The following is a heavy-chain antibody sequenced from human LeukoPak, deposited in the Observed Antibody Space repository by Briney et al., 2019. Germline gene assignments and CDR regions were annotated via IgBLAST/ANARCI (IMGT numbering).Heavy chain of an antibody. J-gene: IGHJ3*01. CDR1: GFTFRTYG. Sequence: PGGSLRLSCAASGFTFRTYGMHWVRQAPGKGLEWVTFIRYDGSDKYYADYVKGRFTISRDNSKNTLFLQMNSLRVADTAVYYCAKRADYYDSSRALYDAFDLWGQGTMVTVSS. CDR2: IRYDGSDK. V-gene: IGHV3-30*02. CDR3: AKRADYYDSSRALYDAFDL. D-gene: IGHD3-16*01.